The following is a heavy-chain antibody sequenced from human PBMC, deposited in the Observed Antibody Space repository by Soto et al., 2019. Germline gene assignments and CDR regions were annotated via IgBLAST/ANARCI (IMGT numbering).Heavy chain of an antibody. CDR3: ATSYGTGYRAFDY. CDR2: VNPILSMS. Sequence: QVQLVQSGAELKKPGSSVKVSCKASGDTFSFYTINWVRQAPGLGLEWMGRVNPILSMSNYAQKFPGRVTMTADKSTSTAYMELRSLRSEDTAFYYGATSYGTGYRAFDYWGQGALGTVSS. V-gene: IGHV1-69*02. J-gene: IGHJ4*02. D-gene: IGHD3-10*01. CDR1: GDTFSFYT.